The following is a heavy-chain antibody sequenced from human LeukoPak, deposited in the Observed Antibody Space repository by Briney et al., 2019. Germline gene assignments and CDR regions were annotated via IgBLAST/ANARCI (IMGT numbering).Heavy chain of an antibody. CDR3: ALGSDCNY. CDR1: GLTFSSYA. Sequence: GGSLRLSCAASGLTFSSYAMSWVRQAPGKGLEWVSSIKNNGGTTYYADSAKGRFTVSRDNSKNTLYLQMSSLRAEDTAVYYCALGSDCNYWGQGTLVTVSS. CDR2: IKNNGGTT. D-gene: IGHD2-21*02. J-gene: IGHJ4*02. V-gene: IGHV3-23*01.